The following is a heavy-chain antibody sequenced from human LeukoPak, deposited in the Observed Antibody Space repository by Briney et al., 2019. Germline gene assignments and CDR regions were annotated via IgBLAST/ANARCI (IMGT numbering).Heavy chain of an antibody. CDR3: ASSGWDYYSSGHTLSY. D-gene: IGHD3-22*01. CDR2: IKQDGSEK. J-gene: IGHJ4*02. CDR1: GFTFSSYW. V-gene: IGHV3-7*01. Sequence: PGGSLRLSCAASGFTFSSYWMSWVRQAPGKGLEWVANIKQDGSEKYYVDSVKGRFTISRDNAKSSLYLQMNSLRAEDTAVYYCASSGWDYYSSGHTLSYWGQGTLVTVSS.